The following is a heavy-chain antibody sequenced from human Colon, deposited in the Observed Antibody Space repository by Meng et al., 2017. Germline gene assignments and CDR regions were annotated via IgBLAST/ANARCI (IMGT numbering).Heavy chain of an antibody. CDR2: IYYTGNT. V-gene: IGHV4-61*03. D-gene: IGHD4-17*01. Sequence: QESGPGLFSPSEPLPPTCTASGASVSSDSTYWSWIRQSPRKGLEWIGYIYYTGNTNYNPSLASRVSMSLDTSKNHFSLHLTSVTAADTAIYYCARVNGDFDEAWFDPWGQGTLVTVSS. CDR3: ARVNGDFDEAWFDP. CDR1: GASVSSDSTY. J-gene: IGHJ5*02.